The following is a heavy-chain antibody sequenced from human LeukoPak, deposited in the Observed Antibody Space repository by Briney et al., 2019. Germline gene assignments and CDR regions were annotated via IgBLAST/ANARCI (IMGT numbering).Heavy chain of an antibody. J-gene: IGHJ4*02. D-gene: IGHD1-26*01. V-gene: IGHV3-21*01. CDR3: ARWGATTRRGDY. CDR1: GFTFSSYS. CDR2: ISSSSSYI. Sequence: GGSLRLSCAASGFTFSSYSMNWVRQAPGKGLEWVSSISSSSSYIYYADSVKGRFTISRDNAKNSLYLQMNSLRAEDTAVYYCARWGATTRRGDYWGQGTLVTVSS.